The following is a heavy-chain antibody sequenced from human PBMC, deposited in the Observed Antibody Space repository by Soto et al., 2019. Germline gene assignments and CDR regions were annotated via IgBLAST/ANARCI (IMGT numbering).Heavy chain of an antibody. CDR2: ISYDGGKK. D-gene: IGHD1-26*01. CDR3: AKEGSSGSYSLQFYHYFCGMDV. Sequence: QVQLVESGGGVVQPGRSLRLSCAASGFTFSTYTMHWVRQAAGKGLEWVAVISYDGGKKYYADSLKGRFTISRDNSKNTLYLQMNSLRPEDTAVYYCAKEGSSGSYSLQFYHYFCGMDVWGQGTTVTVSS. J-gene: IGHJ6*02. V-gene: IGHV3-30-3*01. CDR1: GFTFSTYT.